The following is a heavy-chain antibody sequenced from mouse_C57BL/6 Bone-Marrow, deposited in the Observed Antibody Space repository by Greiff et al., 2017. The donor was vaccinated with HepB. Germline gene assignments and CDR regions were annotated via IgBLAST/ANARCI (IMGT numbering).Heavy chain of an antibody. D-gene: IGHD1-1*01. J-gene: IGHJ2*01. CDR1: GYSITSGYY. Sequence: EVQVVESGPGLVKPSQSLSLTCSVTGYSITSGYYWNWIRQFPGNKLEWMGYISYDGSNNYNPSLKNRISITRDTSKNQFFLKLNSVTTEDTATYYCARDRGTTVVAPYFDYWGQGTTLTVSS. CDR2: ISYDGSN. V-gene: IGHV3-6*01. CDR3: ARDRGTTVVAPYFDY.